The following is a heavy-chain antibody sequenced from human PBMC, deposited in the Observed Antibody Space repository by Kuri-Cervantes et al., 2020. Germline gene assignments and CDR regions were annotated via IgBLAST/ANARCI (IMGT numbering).Heavy chain of an antibody. D-gene: IGHD6-25*01. Sequence: GESQKISCAASGFTFSSYGMHWVRQAPGKGLEWGAVIWYDGSNKYYADSVKGRFTISRDNSKNTLYLQMNSLRAEDTAVYYCARGGEETAADKGDYWGQGTLVTVSS. J-gene: IGHJ4*02. CDR1: GFTFSSYG. V-gene: IGHV3-33*01. CDR2: IWYDGSNK. CDR3: ARGGEETAADKGDY.